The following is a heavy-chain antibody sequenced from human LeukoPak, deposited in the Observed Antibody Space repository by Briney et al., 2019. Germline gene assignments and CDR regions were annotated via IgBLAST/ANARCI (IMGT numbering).Heavy chain of an antibody. CDR2: IYHSGIT. V-gene: IGHV4-4*02. Sequence: SETLSLTCAVSGGSISSSNWWSWVRQPPGKGLEWIGEIYHSGITYYNPSLKSRVTISVDTSKNQFSLKLSSVTAADTAVYYCXXXXXXYYYGRRGVFDYWGQGTLVTVSS. J-gene: IGHJ4*02. D-gene: IGHD3-10*01. CDR3: XXXXXXYYYGRRGVFDY. CDR1: GGSISSSNW.